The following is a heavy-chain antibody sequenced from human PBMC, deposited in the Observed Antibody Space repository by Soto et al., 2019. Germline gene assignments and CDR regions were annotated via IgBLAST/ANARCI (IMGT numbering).Heavy chain of an antibody. J-gene: IGHJ4*02. V-gene: IGHV3-30*04. Sequence: GGSLRLSCAASGFTFSSYAMHWVRQAPGKGLEWVAVISYDGSNKYYADSVKGRFTISRDNSKNTLYLQMNSLRAEDTAVYYCARGDIVVVVAATSFDYWGQGTLVTVSS. CDR2: ISYDGSNK. CDR1: GFTFSSYA. D-gene: IGHD2-15*01. CDR3: ARGDIVVVVAATSFDY.